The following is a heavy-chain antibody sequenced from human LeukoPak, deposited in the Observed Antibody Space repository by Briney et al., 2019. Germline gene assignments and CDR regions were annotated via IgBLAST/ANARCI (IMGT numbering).Heavy chain of an antibody. CDR3: AKATTPFDAFDI. D-gene: IGHD1-14*01. V-gene: IGHV4-59*01. J-gene: IGHJ3*02. CDR1: GGSISSYY. CDR2: IYYSGST. Sequence: SETLSLTCTVSGGSISSYYWSWIRQPPGKGLEWIGYIYYSGSTNYNPSLKSRVTISVDTSKNQFSLKLSSVTAADTAVYYCAKATTPFDAFDIWGQGTMVTVSS.